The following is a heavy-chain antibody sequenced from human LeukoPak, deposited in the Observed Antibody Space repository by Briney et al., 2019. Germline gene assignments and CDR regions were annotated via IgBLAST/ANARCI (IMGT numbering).Heavy chain of an antibody. CDR2: IYSGGST. CDR1: GFTVSSDS. CDR3: AKVDHDILTGYPYYYYYYMDV. V-gene: IGHV3-53*05. J-gene: IGHJ6*03. Sequence: GGSLRLSCTVSGFTVSSDSMSWVRQAPGKGLEWVSFIYSGGSTHYSDSVKGRFTISRDNSKNTLYLQMNSLRAEDTAVYYCAKVDHDILTGYPYYYYYYMDVWGKGTTVTISS. D-gene: IGHD3-9*01.